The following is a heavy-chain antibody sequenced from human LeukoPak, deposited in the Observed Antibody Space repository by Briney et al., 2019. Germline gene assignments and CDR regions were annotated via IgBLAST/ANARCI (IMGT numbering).Heavy chain of an antibody. D-gene: IGHD3-22*01. CDR2: ISSSGNYI. J-gene: IGHJ5*02. CDR3: ARDRTYFYDTSGPAPFDP. CDR1: GSTFKNYW. V-gene: IGHV3-21*01. Sequence: GGSLRLSCAASGSTFKNYWMSWVRQAPGKGLEWVSSISSSGNYIYYADTVKGRFTISRDNAKNSLYLQMNSLKAEDTAVYYCARDRTYFYDTSGPAPFDPWGQGTLVTVSS.